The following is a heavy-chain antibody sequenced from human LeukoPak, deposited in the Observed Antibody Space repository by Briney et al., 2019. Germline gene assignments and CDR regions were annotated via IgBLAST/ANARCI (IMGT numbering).Heavy chain of an antibody. J-gene: IGHJ5*02. V-gene: IGHV3-74*01. CDR1: GLTFSSHW. CDR2: ITNDGSST. CDR3: ARDPRNVGLAP. Sequence: GGSLRLSCAASGLTFSSHWMHWVRQAPGKGLVWVSRITNDGSSTNYADVVKGRFTMSRDNVKNTLYLQMNSLRVEDTAVYYCARDPRNVGLAPWGQGTLVTVSS. D-gene: IGHD2-15*01.